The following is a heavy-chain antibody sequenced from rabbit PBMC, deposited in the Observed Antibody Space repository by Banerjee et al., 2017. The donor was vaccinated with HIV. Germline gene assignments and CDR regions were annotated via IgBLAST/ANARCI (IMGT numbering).Heavy chain of an antibody. CDR3: ARDLDDVIGWNFGW. J-gene: IGHJ4*01. V-gene: IGHV1S45*01. CDR2: IDSGNRAYP. Sequence: QQQLEEAGGGLVKPGGTLTLTCKASGIDFSSYNYMCWFRQAPGKGLEWIACIDSGNRAYPFYATWATGRFTISKTSSTTVTLQMTSLTAADTATYFCARDLDDVIGWNFGWWGPGTLVTVS. D-gene: IGHD4-1*01. CDR1: GIDFSSYNY.